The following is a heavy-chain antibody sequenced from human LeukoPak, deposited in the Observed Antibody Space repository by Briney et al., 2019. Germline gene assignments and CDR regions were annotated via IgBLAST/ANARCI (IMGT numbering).Heavy chain of an antibody. CDR3: ARACSGGSCSPQDY. J-gene: IGHJ4*02. Sequence: GGSLRLSCAASGFTFSSYAMNWVRQAPGKGLEWVSYISSSSSTIYYADSVEGRFTISRDNAKNSLYLQMNSLRVEDTAVYYCARACSGGSCSPQDYWGQGTLVTVSS. D-gene: IGHD2-15*01. CDR2: ISSSSSTI. V-gene: IGHV3-48*04. CDR1: GFTFSSYA.